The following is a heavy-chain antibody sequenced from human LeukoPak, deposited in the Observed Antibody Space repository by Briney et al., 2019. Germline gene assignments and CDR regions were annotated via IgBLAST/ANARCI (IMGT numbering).Heavy chain of an antibody. CDR2: ISGSGGST. V-gene: IGHV3-23*01. D-gene: IGHD3-10*01. CDR3: AKGHITMVRGVIPTLFDY. Sequence: QSGGSLRLSCAASGFTFSSYAMSWVRQAPGKGLEWVSAISGSGGSTCYADSVKGRFTISRDNSKNTLYLQMNSLRAEDTAVYYCAKGHITMVRGVIPTLFDYWGQGTLVTVSS. CDR1: GFTFSSYA. J-gene: IGHJ4*02.